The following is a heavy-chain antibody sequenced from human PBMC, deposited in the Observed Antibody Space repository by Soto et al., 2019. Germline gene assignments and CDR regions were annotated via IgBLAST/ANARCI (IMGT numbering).Heavy chain of an antibody. V-gene: IGHV4-31*03. Sequence: QVQLQESGPGLVKPSQTLSLTCTVSGGSISSGGYYWSWIRQHPGKGLEWIGYIYYSGSTYYNPSLKSRVTISVDTSKNQFSLKLSSVTAADTAVYYCARAVLGVVTTNPGAFDIWGQGTMLTVSS. D-gene: IGHD2-21*02. CDR3: ARAVLGVVTTNPGAFDI. J-gene: IGHJ3*02. CDR2: IYYSGST. CDR1: GGSISSGGYY.